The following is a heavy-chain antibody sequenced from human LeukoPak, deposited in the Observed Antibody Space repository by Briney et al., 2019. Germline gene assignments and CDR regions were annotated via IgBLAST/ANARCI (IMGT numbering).Heavy chain of an antibody. D-gene: IGHD1-14*01. V-gene: IGHV3-30*03. CDR2: ISDDGGNK. J-gene: IGHJ4*02. CDR1: RFTLSSYG. CDR3: AIIGAAGGTTSAKKFDD. Sequence: PGRSLRLSCAASRFTLSSYGIHWVRQAPGKGLQWVAAISDDGGNKYYSDSMKGRFTISRDNSQNLVYLQMNSLRTEDTAVYYCAIIGAAGGTTSAKKFDDWGQGTLVTASS.